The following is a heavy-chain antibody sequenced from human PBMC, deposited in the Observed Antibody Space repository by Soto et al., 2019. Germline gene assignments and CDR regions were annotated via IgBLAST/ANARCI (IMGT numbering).Heavy chain of an antibody. J-gene: IGHJ4*02. Sequence: QLQLQESGSGLVKPSQTLSLTCAVSGGSISSGGYSWSWIRQPPGKGLEWIGYIYHRGSTYYNPSLKSRVTISVDRSKNQFSLKLSSVTAADTAVYYCARSPLCSGGSCYGVFDYWGQGTLVTVSS. V-gene: IGHV4-30-2*01. CDR3: ARSPLCSGGSCYGVFDY. CDR2: IYHRGST. CDR1: GGSISSGGYS. D-gene: IGHD2-15*01.